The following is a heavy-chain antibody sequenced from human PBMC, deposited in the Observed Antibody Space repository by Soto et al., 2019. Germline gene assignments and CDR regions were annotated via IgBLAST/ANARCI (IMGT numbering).Heavy chain of an antibody. V-gene: IGHV4-34*01. CDR2: INHSGST. J-gene: IGHJ6*03. D-gene: IGHD2-2*01. CDR3: ARRNSCSSTSCKYAGYYMDV. Sequence: SETLSLTCAVYGGSFSGYYWSWIRQPPGKGLEWIGEINHSGSTNYNPSLKSRVTISVDTSKNQFSLKLSSVTAADTAVYYCARRNSCSSTSCKYAGYYMDVWGKGTTVTVSS. CDR1: GGSFSGYY.